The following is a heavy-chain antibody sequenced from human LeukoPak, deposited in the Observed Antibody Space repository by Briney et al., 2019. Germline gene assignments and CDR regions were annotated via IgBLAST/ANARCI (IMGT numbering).Heavy chain of an antibody. CDR1: GFTFHQYA. J-gene: IGHJ4*02. Sequence: PGRSLSLFCAASGFTFHQYAIHWVRQVPGKGLVGVSGIGWNSGNIGYADSVRGRFTISRDNAKNSVYLQTNSLRAEDTALYYCAKDKAPLYSGYDWDLDFWGQGTLVIVSS. CDR3: AKDKAPLYSGYDWDLDF. D-gene: IGHD5-12*01. V-gene: IGHV3-9*01. CDR2: IGWNSGNI.